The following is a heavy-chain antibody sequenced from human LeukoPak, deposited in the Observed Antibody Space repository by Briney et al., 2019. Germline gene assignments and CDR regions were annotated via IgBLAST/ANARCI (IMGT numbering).Heavy chain of an antibody. J-gene: IGHJ3*02. D-gene: IGHD3-3*01. CDR3: ARGSRNYDFWSGYYTHSDAFDI. V-gene: IGHV4-61*01. CDR2: IYYSGST. CDR1: GGSISSSSYY. Sequence: SETLSLTCTVSGGSISSSSYYWSWIRQPPGKGLEWIGYIYYSGSTNYNPSLKSRVTISVDTSKNQFSLKLSSVTAADTAVYYCARGSRNYDFWSGYYTHSDAFDIWGQGTMVTVSS.